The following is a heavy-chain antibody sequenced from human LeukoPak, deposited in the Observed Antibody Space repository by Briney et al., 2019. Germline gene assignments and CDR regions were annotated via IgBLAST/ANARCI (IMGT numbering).Heavy chain of an antibody. J-gene: IGHJ3*02. CDR3: ARVRGYSYDAFDI. V-gene: IGHV3-30*03. CDR1: GFTFSSYG. CDR2: LSYDGSDK. Sequence: GGSLRLSCAASGFTFSSYGMHWVRPAPGKGLEWVAVLSYDGSDKYYADSVKGRFTISRDNSKNTLYLQMNSLRAEDTAVYYCARVRGYSYDAFDIWGQGTMVTVSS. D-gene: IGHD5-18*01.